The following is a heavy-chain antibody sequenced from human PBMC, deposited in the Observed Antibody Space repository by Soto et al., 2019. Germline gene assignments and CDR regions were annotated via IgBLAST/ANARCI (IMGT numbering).Heavy chain of an antibody. V-gene: IGHV3-48*02. CDR1: GFTFSSYS. CDR3: ARDPSYYDYYYGMDV. CDR2: ISSSSSTI. J-gene: IGHJ6*04. Sequence: GGSLRFSCAASGFTFSSYSMNWVRQAPGKGLEWVSYISSSSSTIYYADSVKGRFTISRDNAKNSLYLQMNSLRDEDTAVYYCARDPSYYDYYYGMDVWGKGTTVTVSS.